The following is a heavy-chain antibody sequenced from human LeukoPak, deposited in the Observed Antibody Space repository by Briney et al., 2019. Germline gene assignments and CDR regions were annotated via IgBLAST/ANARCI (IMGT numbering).Heavy chain of an antibody. Sequence: GASVKVSFKASVGTFSSYAISWVRQAPGQGLEWMGGIIPIFGTANYAQKFQGRVTITTDESTSTAYMELSSLRSEDTAVSYCAVGSDLGYCSSTSCYTGGFDYWGQGTLVTVSS. CDR3: AVGSDLGYCSSTSCYTGGFDY. V-gene: IGHV1-69*05. CDR1: VGTFSSYA. CDR2: IIPIFGTA. D-gene: IGHD2-2*02. J-gene: IGHJ4*02.